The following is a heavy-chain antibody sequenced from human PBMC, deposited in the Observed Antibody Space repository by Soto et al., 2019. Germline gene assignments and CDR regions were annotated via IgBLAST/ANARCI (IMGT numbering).Heavy chain of an antibody. Sequence: QVQLVQSGGEVKKPGASVEVSCTGSGFTFTSYHIHWVRQAPGQGLEWMGMINPSGGSTTYAQKFQGRVTVTRDMSTSTVYMELSGLRSEDTAVYYCARDIGIYGSPSGVRETDYWGQGTLITVSS. D-gene: IGHD3-16*02. CDR2: INPSGGST. J-gene: IGHJ4*02. V-gene: IGHV1-46*01. CDR3: ARDIGIYGSPSGVRETDY. CDR1: GFTFTSYH.